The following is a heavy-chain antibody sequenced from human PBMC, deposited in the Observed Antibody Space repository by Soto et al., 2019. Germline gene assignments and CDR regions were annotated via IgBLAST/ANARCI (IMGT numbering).Heavy chain of an antibody. CDR2: IIPIFGTT. Sequence: QVQLVQSGAEVKKPGSSVTVSSKASGETFSSYTISWVRQAPGQGLEWMGGIIPIFGTTNYAQKFQGRVTNTADEYTSTAYMELSSLRSEDTAVSYCARGNNSWLRLWSLDLWRRGTLVTVSS. V-gene: IGHV1-69*12. D-gene: IGHD5-12*01. J-gene: IGHJ2*01. CDR1: GETFSSYT. CDR3: ARGNNSWLRLWSLDL.